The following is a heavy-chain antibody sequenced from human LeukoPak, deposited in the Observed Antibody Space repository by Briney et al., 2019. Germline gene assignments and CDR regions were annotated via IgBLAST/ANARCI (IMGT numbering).Heavy chain of an antibody. CDR3: ARGGGGYCSGGSCYRFNRNWFDP. Sequence: AASVKVSCKASGYTFTGYYMHWVRQAPGQGLEWMGWINPNSGGTNYAQKFQGRVTMTRDTSISTAYMELSSLRSEDTAVYYCARGGGGYCSGGSCYRFNRNWFDPWGQGTLVTVSS. CDR1: GYTFTGYY. J-gene: IGHJ5*02. V-gene: IGHV1-2*02. D-gene: IGHD2-15*01. CDR2: INPNSGGT.